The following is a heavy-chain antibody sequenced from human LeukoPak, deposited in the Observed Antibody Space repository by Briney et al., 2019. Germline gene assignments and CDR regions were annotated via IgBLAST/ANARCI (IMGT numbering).Heavy chain of an antibody. CDR3: ARDSLARPLGY. Sequence: PGGSLRLSCLTSGFTLSTNAMSWVRQAPGKGLEWISGISGSGASTYYADSVKGRFTISRDDSRNTLYLQMNSLRAEDTAVYYCARDSLARPLGYWGQGTLVTVSS. J-gene: IGHJ4*02. CDR2: ISGSGAST. D-gene: IGHD6-6*01. CDR1: GFTLSTNA. V-gene: IGHV3-23*01.